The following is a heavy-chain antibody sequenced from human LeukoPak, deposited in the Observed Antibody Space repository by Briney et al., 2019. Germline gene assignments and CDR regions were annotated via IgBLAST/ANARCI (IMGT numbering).Heavy chain of an antibody. CDR3: ARDGHSSGWYEIDY. D-gene: IGHD6-19*01. CDR2: INHSGST. J-gene: IGHJ4*02. Sequence: SETLSLTCAVYGGSFSGYYWSWIRQPPGKGLEWIGEINHSGSTNYNPSLKSRVTISVDKSKNQFSLKLSSVTAADTAVYYCARDGHSSGWYEIDYWGQGTLVTVSS. CDR1: GGSFSGYY. V-gene: IGHV4-34*01.